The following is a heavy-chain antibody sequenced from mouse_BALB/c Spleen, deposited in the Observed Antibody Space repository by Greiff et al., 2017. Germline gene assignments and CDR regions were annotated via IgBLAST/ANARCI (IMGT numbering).Heavy chain of an antibody. Sequence: EVQLVESGGGLVKLGGSLKLSCAASGFTFSSYYMSWVRQTPEKRLELVAAINSNGGSTYYPDTVKGRFTISRDNAKNTLYLQMSSLKSEDTALYYCARHTYGSSYVAYWGQGTLVTVSA. CDR2: INSNGGST. CDR3: ARHTYGSSYVAY. V-gene: IGHV5-6-2*01. J-gene: IGHJ3*01. D-gene: IGHD1-1*01. CDR1: GFTFSSYY.